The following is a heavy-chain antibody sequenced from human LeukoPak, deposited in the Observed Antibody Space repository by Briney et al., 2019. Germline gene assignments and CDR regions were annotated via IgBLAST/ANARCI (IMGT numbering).Heavy chain of an antibody. CDR1: GFTFSIYA. D-gene: IGHD6-13*01. J-gene: IGHJ3*01. CDR2: FSATDGSA. CDR3: AKARIEALGTGAFDV. Sequence: GGSLRLSCAASGFTFSIYAMTWVCRAPGKGLEWVAAFSATDGSAQYAESVKGRFTISRDNSKNTLYLQMNRMRAEDTAVYYCAKARIEALGTGAFDVWGQGTMVTVSS. V-gene: IGHV3-23*01.